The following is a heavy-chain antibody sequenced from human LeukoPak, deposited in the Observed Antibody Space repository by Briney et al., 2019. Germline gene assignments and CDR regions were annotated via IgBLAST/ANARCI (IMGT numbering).Heavy chain of an antibody. CDR3: ARDPASPVPFDY. Sequence: GGSLRLSCAASGFTFSSFAMSWVRQAPGKGLEWVSALSGSGSNTYFADSVKGRFTISRDNAKDSVYLQMNSLRAEDTAVYYCARDPASPVPFDYWGQGTLVTVSS. V-gene: IGHV3-23*01. CDR2: LSGSGSNT. CDR1: GFTFSSFA. J-gene: IGHJ4*02.